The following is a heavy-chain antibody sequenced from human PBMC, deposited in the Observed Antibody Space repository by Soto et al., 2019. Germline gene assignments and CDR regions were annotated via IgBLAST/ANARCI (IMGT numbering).Heavy chain of an antibody. D-gene: IGHD3-10*01. CDR2: IYNGGTT. J-gene: IGHJ4*02. Sequence: PGGSLRLACAASGFSVSSNYMTWVRQAPGKGLEWVSVIYNGGTTYYADSVKGRFTISRDNSKNTLYLQMNSLRAEDTAMYYCARERLYGPASAWGQGTLVTVSS. CDR3: ARERLYGPASA. V-gene: IGHV3-53*01. CDR1: GFSVSSNY.